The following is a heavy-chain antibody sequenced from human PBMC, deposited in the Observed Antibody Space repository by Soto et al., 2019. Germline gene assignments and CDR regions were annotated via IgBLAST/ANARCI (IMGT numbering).Heavy chain of an antibody. CDR2: IIPILGIA. CDR3: AREIRGHTVYYDCGMDV. V-gene: IGHV1-69*08. Sequence: QVQLVQSGAEVKKPGSSVKVSCKASGGTFSSYTISWVRQAPGQGLEWMGRIIPILGIANYAQKFQGRVTITADKSTSTAHTELSSLRSEDTAVYYGAREIRGHTVYYDCGMDVWGQGTTVTVSS. D-gene: IGHD3-10*01. CDR1: GGTFSSYT. J-gene: IGHJ6*02.